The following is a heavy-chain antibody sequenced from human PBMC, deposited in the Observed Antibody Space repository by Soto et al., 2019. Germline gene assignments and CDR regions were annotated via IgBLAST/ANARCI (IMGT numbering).Heavy chain of an antibody. CDR1: GYTFTGYY. V-gene: IGHV1-2*02. Sequence: GASVKVSCKASGYTFTGYYMHWVRQAPGQGLEWMGWINPNSGGTNYAQKFQGRVTMTRDTSISTAYMELSRLRSDDTAVYYCARPKLPSAAAFDYWGQGTLVTVSS. D-gene: IGHD6-13*01. CDR2: INPNSGGT. CDR3: ARPKLPSAAAFDY. J-gene: IGHJ4*02.